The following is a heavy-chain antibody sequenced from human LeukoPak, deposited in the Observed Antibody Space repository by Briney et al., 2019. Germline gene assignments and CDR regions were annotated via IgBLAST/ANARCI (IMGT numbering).Heavy chain of an antibody. CDR3: ARLYYYDSSPYFDY. D-gene: IGHD3-22*01. CDR2: IYYSGST. J-gene: IGHJ4*02. V-gene: IGHV4-39*01. Sequence: SETLSLTCTVSGGSISSSSYYWGWIRQPPGKGLEWIGSIYYSGSTYYNPSLKSRVTISVDTSKNQFSLKLSSVTAADTAVYYCARLYYYDSSPYFDYWGQGTLVTVSS. CDR1: GGSISSSSYY.